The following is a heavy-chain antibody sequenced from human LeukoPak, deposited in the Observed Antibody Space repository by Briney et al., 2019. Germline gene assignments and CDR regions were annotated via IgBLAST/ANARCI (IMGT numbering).Heavy chain of an antibody. J-gene: IGHJ4*02. Sequence: QPGGSLILSCAASGFTFSNYWMHWVRQAPGKGLVWVSRSNSDGINTSYADSAKGRFTISRDNAKNTLNLQVNSLRAEDTAVYYCARQSSGRYSGPFDYWGLGTLVTVSS. D-gene: IGHD1-26*01. V-gene: IGHV3-74*01. CDR2: SNSDGINT. CDR1: GFTFSNYW. CDR3: ARQSSGRYSGPFDY.